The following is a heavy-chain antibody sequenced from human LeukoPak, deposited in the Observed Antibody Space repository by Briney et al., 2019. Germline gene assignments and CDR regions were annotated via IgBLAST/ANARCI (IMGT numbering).Heavy chain of an antibody. Sequence: PSETLSLTCTVSGGSISSSSYYWGWIRQPPGKGLEWIGGIYYSGSTYYNPSLKSRVTISVDTSKNQFSLKLSSVSAADTAVYYCANVVATITGYYFDYWGQGTLVTVSS. CDR1: GGSISSSSYY. CDR3: ANVVATITGYYFDY. D-gene: IGHD5-12*01. CDR2: IYYSGST. V-gene: IGHV4-39*01. J-gene: IGHJ4*02.